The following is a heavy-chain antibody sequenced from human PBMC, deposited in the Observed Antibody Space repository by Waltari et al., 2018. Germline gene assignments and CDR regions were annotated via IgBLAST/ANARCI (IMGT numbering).Heavy chain of an antibody. J-gene: IGHJ2*01. CDR1: GGSFSGYY. V-gene: IGHV4-34*01. CDR3: ARGLPTLIRYFDL. Sequence: QVQLQQWGAGLLKPSETLSLTCAVYGGSFSGYYWSWIRQPPGKGLGWIGEINHSGSTNYNPALKSRVTISVDTSKNQFSLKLSSVTAADTAVYYCARGLPTLIRYFDLWGRGTLVTVSS. D-gene: IGHD3-10*01. CDR2: INHSGST.